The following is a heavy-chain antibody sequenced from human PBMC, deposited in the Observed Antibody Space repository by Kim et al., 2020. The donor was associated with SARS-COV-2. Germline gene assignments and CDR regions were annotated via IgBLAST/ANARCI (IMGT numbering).Heavy chain of an antibody. Sequence: GGSLRLSCTPSGFTFDDYGMSWVRQVPGEGLEWVACITWDGKGIYYADSVKGRFTISRDSAKNLLHLQMNSLRAEDTALYHCARDTYFDDSDFYGLDTWG. CDR3: ARDTYFDDSDFYGLDT. CDR1: GFTFDDYG. J-gene: IGHJ5*01. V-gene: IGHV3-20*01. CDR2: ITWDGKGI. D-gene: IGHD3-9*01.